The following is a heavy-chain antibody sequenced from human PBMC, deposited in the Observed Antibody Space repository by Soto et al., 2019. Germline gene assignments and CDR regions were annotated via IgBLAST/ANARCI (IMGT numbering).Heavy chain of an antibody. D-gene: IGHD5-12*01. CDR2: MNPNSGNT. Sequence: QVQLVQSGAEVKKPGASVKVSCKASGYTFTSYNINWVRQATGQGLEWMGWMNPNSGNTGYAQKFQGRVTMTRNTSISTAYMELSSLRSEDTTVYYCATTRDGYNYRDYWGQGTLVTVSS. CDR3: ATTRDGYNYRDY. CDR1: GYTFTSYN. J-gene: IGHJ4*02. V-gene: IGHV1-8*01.